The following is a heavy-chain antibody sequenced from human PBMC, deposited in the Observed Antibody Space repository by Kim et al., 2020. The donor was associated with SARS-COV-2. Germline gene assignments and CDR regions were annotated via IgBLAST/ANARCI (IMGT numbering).Heavy chain of an antibody. CDR2: ISGSGGST. Sequence: GGSLRLSCAASGFTFSSYAMSWVRQAPGKGLEWVSAISGSGGSTYYADSVKGRFTISRDNSKNTLYLQMNSLRAEDTAVYYCAKDATLYYDFWSGYYNWGQGTLVTVSS. J-gene: IGHJ4*02. CDR3: AKDATLYYDFWSGYYN. D-gene: IGHD3-3*01. CDR1: GFTFSSYA. V-gene: IGHV3-23*01.